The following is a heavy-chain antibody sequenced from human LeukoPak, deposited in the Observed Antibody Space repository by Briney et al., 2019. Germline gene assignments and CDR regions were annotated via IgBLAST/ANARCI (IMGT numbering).Heavy chain of an antibody. V-gene: IGHV1-18*01. D-gene: IGHD6-13*01. CDR3: ARGYSSSWRVNPGDWFDP. Sequence: GASVKVSCKASGYTFTSYGISWVRQAPGQGLEWMGWISAYNGNTNYAQELQGRVTMTTDTSTSTAYMELRSLTSEDTAVYYCARGYSSSWRVNPGDWFDPWGQGTLVTVSS. CDR2: ISAYNGNT. CDR1: GYTFTSYG. J-gene: IGHJ5*02.